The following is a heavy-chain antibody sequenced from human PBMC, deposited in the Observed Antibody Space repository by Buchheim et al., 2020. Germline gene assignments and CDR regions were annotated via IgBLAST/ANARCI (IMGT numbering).Heavy chain of an antibody. CDR1: GGSISSSSYY. CDR2: IYYSGST. Sequence: QLQLQESGPGLVKPSETLSLTCTVSGGSISSSSYYWGWIRQPPGKGLEWIGSIYYSGSTYYNPSLKSRVTISVDTSKNQFSLKLSSVTAADTAVYYCARSSSPYNWNPTGEPYYFDYWGQGTL. D-gene: IGHD1-20*01. CDR3: ARSSSPYNWNPTGEPYYFDY. J-gene: IGHJ4*02. V-gene: IGHV4-39*01.